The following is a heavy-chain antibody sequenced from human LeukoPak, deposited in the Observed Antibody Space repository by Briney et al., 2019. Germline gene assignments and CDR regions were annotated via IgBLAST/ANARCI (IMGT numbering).Heavy chain of an antibody. J-gene: IGHJ6*03. Sequence: GGSLRLSCAASGFTFSSYAMSWVRQAPGKGLEWVSAISGSGGSTYYADSVKGRFTISRDNSKNTLYLQMNSLRAEGTAVYYCAKDTVNYDILGRTTSYMDVWGKGTTVTVSS. CDR3: AKDTVNYDILGRTTSYMDV. D-gene: IGHD3-9*01. CDR2: ISGSGGST. V-gene: IGHV3-23*01. CDR1: GFTFSSYA.